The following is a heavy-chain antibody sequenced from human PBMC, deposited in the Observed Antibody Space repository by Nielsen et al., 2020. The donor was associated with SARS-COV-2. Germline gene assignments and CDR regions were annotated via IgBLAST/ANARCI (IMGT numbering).Heavy chain of an antibody. CDR2: IWYDGSNK. V-gene: IGHV3-33*01. Sequence: GESLKISCAASGFTFSSYGMHWVRQAPGKGLEWVAVIWYDGSNKYYADSVKGRFTISRDNSKNTLYLQMSSLRAEDTAVYYCARDTSGALYWGQGTLVTVSS. CDR3: ARDTSGALY. J-gene: IGHJ4*02. D-gene: IGHD4-17*01. CDR1: GFTFSSYG.